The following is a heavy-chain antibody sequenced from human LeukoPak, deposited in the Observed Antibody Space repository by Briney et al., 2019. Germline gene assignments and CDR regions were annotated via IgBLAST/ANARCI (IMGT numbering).Heavy chain of an antibody. CDR3: ARVQGYDGSGYREFDF. D-gene: IGHD3-22*01. CDR1: GYSFTTYW. Sequence: GESLKISCKGSGYSFTTYWIGWVRPMPGKGLEWMGIIYPGDSDTRYSPSFQGQVTISADKSIRTAYLQWSSLKASDTAMYYCARVQGYDGSGYREFDFWGQGTLVTVSS. CDR2: IYPGDSDT. J-gene: IGHJ4*02. V-gene: IGHV5-51*01.